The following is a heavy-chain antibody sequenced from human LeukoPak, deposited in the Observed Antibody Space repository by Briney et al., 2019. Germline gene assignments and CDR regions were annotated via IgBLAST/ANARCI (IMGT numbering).Heavy chain of an antibody. V-gene: IGHV3-53*01. CDR2: IYSGGST. CDR3: ARTLFGAYNWFDP. CDR1: GFTVSSNY. Sequence: PGGSLRLSCAASGFTVSSNYMSWVRQAPGKGLEWVSVIYSGGSTYYADSAKGRFTISRDNAKSSLYLQMNSLRAEDTAVYYCARTLFGAYNWFDPWGQGALVTVSS. D-gene: IGHD3-3*01. J-gene: IGHJ5*02.